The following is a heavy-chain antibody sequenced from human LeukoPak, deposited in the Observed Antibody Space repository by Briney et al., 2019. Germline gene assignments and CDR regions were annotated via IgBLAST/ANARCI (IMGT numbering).Heavy chain of an antibody. V-gene: IGHV3-53*01. CDR2: IYSGGST. Sequence: GSLRLSCAASGFTVRNNYMSWVRPPPGKGLEWVSVIYSGGSTYYADSVKGRFTISRDNSKNTLYLQMNSLRAEDTAVYYCAKDPAGYSSGWHDYYGMDVWGQGTTVTVSS. CDR1: GFTVRNNY. CDR3: AKDPAGYSSGWHDYYGMDV. J-gene: IGHJ6*02. D-gene: IGHD6-19*01.